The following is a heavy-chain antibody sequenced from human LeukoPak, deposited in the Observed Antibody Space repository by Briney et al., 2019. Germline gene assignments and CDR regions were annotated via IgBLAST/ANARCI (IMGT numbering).Heavy chain of an antibody. CDR3: TKSLDY. Sequence: GGSLRLSCAASGFTFSWSWMDWVRQAPGKGLEWVANINEDGSETSYVDSVKGRFTISRDNAKNSLYLQMDSLRAEDTAIYYCTKSLDYWGQGTLVTVSS. CDR1: GFTFSWSW. J-gene: IGHJ4*02. CDR2: INEDGSET. V-gene: IGHV3-7*01.